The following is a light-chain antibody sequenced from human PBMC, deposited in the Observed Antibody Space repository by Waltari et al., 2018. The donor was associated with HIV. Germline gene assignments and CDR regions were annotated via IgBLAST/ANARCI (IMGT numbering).Light chain of an antibody. CDR1: SSNIARNY. V-gene: IGLV1-47*01. CDR3: AAWDDSLSGWV. Sequence: QSVLTQPPSAPGTPGQRLTITCSGRSSNIARNYVYWYQPLPGTAPKLLIYRNNQRPSGVPDRFSGSKSGTSASLAISGLRSEDEADYYCAAWDDSLSGWVFGGGTKLTVL. J-gene: IGLJ3*02. CDR2: RNN.